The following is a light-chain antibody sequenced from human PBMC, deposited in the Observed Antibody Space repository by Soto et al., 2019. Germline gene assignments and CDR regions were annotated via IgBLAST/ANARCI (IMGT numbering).Light chain of an antibody. CDR3: QQSYSTSWT. CDR2: AAS. CDR1: QSISSY. J-gene: IGKJ1*01. V-gene: IGKV1-39*01. Sequence: DIQMTQSPSSLSASVGDRVTITCRASQSISSYLHWYQQKPGKAPKLLIYAASSLQSGVLSRFSGSGSGTDFTLTISSLQPEDFATYYCQQSYSTSWTFGQGIKVEIK.